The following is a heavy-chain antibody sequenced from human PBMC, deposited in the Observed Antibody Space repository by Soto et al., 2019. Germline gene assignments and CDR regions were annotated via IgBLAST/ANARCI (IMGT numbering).Heavy chain of an antibody. Sequence: GGSLRLSCAASGFTFSSYAMSWVRQAPGKGLEWVSAISGSGGSTYYADSVKGRFTISRDNSKNTLYLQMNSLRAEDTAVYYCARNGYCSSTSCYHWFDPWGQGTLVTVSS. V-gene: IGHV3-23*01. J-gene: IGHJ5*02. CDR3: ARNGYCSSTSCYHWFDP. D-gene: IGHD2-2*01. CDR2: ISGSGGST. CDR1: GFTFSSYA.